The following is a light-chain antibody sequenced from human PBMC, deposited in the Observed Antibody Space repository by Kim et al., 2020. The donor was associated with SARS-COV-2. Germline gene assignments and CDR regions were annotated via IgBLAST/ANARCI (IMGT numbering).Light chain of an antibody. CDR1: NSNIGSNT. J-gene: IGLJ3*02. CDR2: NNV. V-gene: IGLV1-44*01. CDR3: AVWDDNLHGVA. Sequence: QPVLTQPPSASGTPGQRVTISCSGGNSNIGSNTVNWYQHLPGAAPKLLIYNNVQRPSGVPDRFSASKSGASASLAISGLQSEDEGDYYCAVWDDNLHGVAFGGGTQLTVL.